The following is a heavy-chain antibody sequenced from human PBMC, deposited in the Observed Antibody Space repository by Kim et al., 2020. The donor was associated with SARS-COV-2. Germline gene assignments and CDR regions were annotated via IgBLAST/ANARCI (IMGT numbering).Heavy chain of an antibody. Sequence: SVKGRFNNTRDNAKNTLYLQMNGLRAEDTAVYYCARVYSSGWYRQALDYWGQGTLVTVSS. J-gene: IGHJ4*02. CDR3: ARVYSSGWYRQALDY. D-gene: IGHD6-19*01. V-gene: IGHV3-53*01.